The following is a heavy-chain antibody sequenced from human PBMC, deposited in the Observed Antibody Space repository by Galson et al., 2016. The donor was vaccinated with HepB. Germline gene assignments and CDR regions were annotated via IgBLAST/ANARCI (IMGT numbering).Heavy chain of an antibody. Sequence: SLRLSCAASGFTFSSYAMSWVRQTPGKGLEWVSGISGSGGNTYYADSVTGRFTISRDNSNDILFLQMDSLRADDTAIYYCTKTSSVLFGYWSYCDSWGLGTLVTVSS. CDR1: GFTFSSYA. V-gene: IGHV3-23*01. CDR2: ISGSGGNT. J-gene: IGHJ4*02. CDR3: TKTSSVLFGYWSYCDS. D-gene: IGHD2-15*01.